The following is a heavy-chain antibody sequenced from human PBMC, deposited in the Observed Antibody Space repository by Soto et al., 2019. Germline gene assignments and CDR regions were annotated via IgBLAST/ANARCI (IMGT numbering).Heavy chain of an antibody. Sequence: SETLSLTCSVSGASIRSGGYYWSWLRQSPGKGLEWIGHIYYTGSTFYSPSLKSRLTISLDTSKNQFSLDLRSVTAADTAMYYCARIEMASIKWGRGTPVTVS. V-gene: IGHV4-31*03. CDR1: GASIRSGGYY. CDR2: IYYTGST. J-gene: IGHJ4*02. CDR3: ARIEMASIK.